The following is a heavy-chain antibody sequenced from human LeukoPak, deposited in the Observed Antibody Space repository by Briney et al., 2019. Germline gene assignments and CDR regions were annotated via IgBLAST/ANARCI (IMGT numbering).Heavy chain of an antibody. CDR2: ISYDGSNK. J-gene: IGHJ4*02. V-gene: IGHV3-30-3*01. Sequence: EPGGSLRLSCAASGFTFSSYAMHWVRQAPGKGLEWVAVISYDGSNKYYADSVKGRFTISRDNSKNTLYLQMNSLRAEDTAVYYCARDPIAAAGTGYFDYWGQGTLVTVSS. CDR1: GFTFSSYA. CDR3: ARDPIAAAGTGYFDY. D-gene: IGHD6-13*01.